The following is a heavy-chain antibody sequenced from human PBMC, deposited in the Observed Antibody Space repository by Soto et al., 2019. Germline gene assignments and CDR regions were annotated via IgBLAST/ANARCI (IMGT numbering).Heavy chain of an antibody. J-gene: IGHJ3*02. CDR3: ARDRYPNYPPDAFDI. CDR2: IWYDGSDK. D-gene: IGHD4-4*01. V-gene: IGHV3-33*01. CDR1: GFTLSSNG. Sequence: GGSLRLSCAASGFTLSSNGMHWVRQAPGKGLEWVAFIWYDGSDKYYADSVKGRFTISRDNSKNTLYLQMNSLRAEDMAVYYCARDRYPNYPPDAFDIWGQGTLVTVSS.